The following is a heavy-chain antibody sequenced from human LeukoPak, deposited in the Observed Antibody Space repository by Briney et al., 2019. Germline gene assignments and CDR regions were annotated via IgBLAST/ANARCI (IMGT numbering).Heavy chain of an antibody. J-gene: IGHJ4*02. CDR3: AKLGFGEPIGDY. V-gene: IGHV3-30*02. CDR1: GFTFSSDG. D-gene: IGHD3-10*01. Sequence: GGSLRLSCAASGFTFSSDGMHWVRQVPGKGLEWVAFIRYDGSNKYYADSLKGRFTISRDNSKNTLYLQMNSLRAEDTAVYYCAKLGFGEPIGDYWGQGTLVTVSS. CDR2: IRYDGSNK.